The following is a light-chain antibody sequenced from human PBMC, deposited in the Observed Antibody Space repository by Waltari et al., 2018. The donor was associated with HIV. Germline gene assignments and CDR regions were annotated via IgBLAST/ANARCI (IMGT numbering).Light chain of an antibody. J-gene: IGKJ2*01. V-gene: IGKV3-20*01. CDR1: QRVSSSY. CDR3: QQFGTSPYT. CDR2: GAS. Sequence: EIVLTQSPGTLSLSPGERVTLSCRTSQRVSSSYLAWYQQTPGQAPRLLIYGASSRATGIPDRFSGTGSGTHFTLAISRLEPEDFAVYYCQQFGTSPYTFGQGTKLVI.